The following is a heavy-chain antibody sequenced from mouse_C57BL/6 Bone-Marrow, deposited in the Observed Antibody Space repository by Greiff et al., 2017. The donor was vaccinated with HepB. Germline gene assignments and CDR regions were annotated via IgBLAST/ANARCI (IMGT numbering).Heavy chain of an antibody. CDR1: GFSLTSYG. CDR2: IWSGGST. D-gene: IGHD1-1*01. CDR3: ARPLYGSSPHYYAMDY. J-gene: IGHJ4*01. V-gene: IGHV2-2*01. Sequence: VKLMESGPGLVQPSQSLSITCTVSGFSLTSYGVHWVRQSPGKGLEWLGVIWSGGSTDYNAAFISRLSISKDNSKSQVFFKMNSLQADDTAIYYCARPLYGSSPHYYAMDYWGQGTSVTVSS.